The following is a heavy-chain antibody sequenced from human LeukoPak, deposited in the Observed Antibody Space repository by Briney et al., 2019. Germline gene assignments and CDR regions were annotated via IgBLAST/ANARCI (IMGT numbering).Heavy chain of an antibody. CDR2: MPYDENVADKGAP. V-gene: IGHV4-39*01. Sequence: SETLSLTCIVSGDSISNSGWSWGWIRQPPGKGLEWIGTMPYDENVADKGAPSYNPSLRSRVPISADTSKNPLSLKVNSVTAADTASYYCARLTLTGVGGRGWFDSWGQGTLVIVSS. CDR1: GDSISNSGWS. J-gene: IGHJ5*01. D-gene: IGHD3-3*01. CDR3: ARLTLTGVGGRGWFDS.